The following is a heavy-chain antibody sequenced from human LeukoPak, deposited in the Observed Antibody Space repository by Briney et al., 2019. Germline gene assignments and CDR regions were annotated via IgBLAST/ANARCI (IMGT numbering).Heavy chain of an antibody. V-gene: IGHV4-59*12. CDR2: MYYSGST. CDR3: ARGGRDGYNLG. CDR1: GGSISSYY. D-gene: IGHD5-24*01. J-gene: IGHJ4*02. Sequence: PSETLSLTCTVSGGSISSYYWSWIRQPPGKGLEWIGYMYYSGSTNYNPSLKSRVTISVDTSKNQFSLKLSSVTAADTAVYYCARGGRDGYNLGWGQGTLVTVSS.